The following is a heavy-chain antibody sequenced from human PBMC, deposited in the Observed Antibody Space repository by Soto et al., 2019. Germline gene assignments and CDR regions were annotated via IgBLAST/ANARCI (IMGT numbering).Heavy chain of an antibody. Sequence: QVQLVESGGGVVQPGRSLSLSCAASGFTFSSYGMHWVRQAPGKWLEWVAVISYDGSNKYYADFVKGRFTISRDNSKKTLYLQMNSLRAEDTAVYYCAKDPAVAAPDGGEWFDPWGQGTLVTVSS. CDR2: ISYDGSNK. CDR1: GFTFSSYG. J-gene: IGHJ5*02. V-gene: IGHV3-30*18. D-gene: IGHD6-13*01. CDR3: AKDPAVAAPDGGEWFDP.